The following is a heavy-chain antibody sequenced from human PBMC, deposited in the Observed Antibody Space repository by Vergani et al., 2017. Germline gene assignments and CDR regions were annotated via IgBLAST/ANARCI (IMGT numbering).Heavy chain of an antibody. J-gene: IGHJ5*02. CDR2: IWYDGSNK. CDR3: AKDSSNTLDP. Sequence: QVQLVESGGGVVQPGRSLRLSCAASGLTFSSYGMHWVRQAPGKGLEWVAVIWYDGSNKYYADSVKGRFTISRDNSKNTLYLQMNSLRAEDTAVYYCAKDSSNTLDPWGQGTLVTVSS. D-gene: IGHD2-2*01. V-gene: IGHV3-33*06. CDR1: GLTFSSYG.